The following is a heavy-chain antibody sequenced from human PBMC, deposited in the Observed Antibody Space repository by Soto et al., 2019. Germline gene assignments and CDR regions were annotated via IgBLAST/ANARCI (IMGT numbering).Heavy chain of an antibody. CDR1: GGSISSGGYY. CDR2: IYYSGST. V-gene: IGHV4-31*03. CDR3: ARAGSKYYDILTGYYPGLNFDY. Sequence: PSETLSLTCTVSGGSISSGGYYWSWIRQHPGKGLEWIGYIYYSGSTYYNPSLKSRVTISVDTSKNQFSLKLSSVTAADTAVYYCARAGSKYYDILTGYYPGLNFDYWGQGTLVTVSS. D-gene: IGHD3-9*01. J-gene: IGHJ4*02.